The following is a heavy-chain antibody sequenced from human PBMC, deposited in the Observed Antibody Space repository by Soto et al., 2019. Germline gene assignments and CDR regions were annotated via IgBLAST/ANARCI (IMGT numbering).Heavy chain of an antibody. J-gene: IGHJ4*02. CDR1: GFTFSNYG. CDR2: IKGDGSET. D-gene: IGHD5-12*01. Sequence: GGSLRLSCAVSGFTFSNYGIHWVRQAPGKGLVWVSRIKGDGSETNYADSVKGRFTISRDNAKNTLYLQLNSLRAEDTAVYYCLRGNSGYGNFDYWGQGTRVTVSS. V-gene: IGHV3-74*01. CDR3: LRGNSGYGNFDY.